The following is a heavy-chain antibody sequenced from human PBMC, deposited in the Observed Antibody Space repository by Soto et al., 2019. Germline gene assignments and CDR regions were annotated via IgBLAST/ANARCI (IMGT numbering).Heavy chain of an antibody. CDR3: ARDLVTNTYGGEGMDV. D-gene: IGHD4-4*01. Sequence: QTLSLTCAISGDSVSSNSAAWSWIRQSPSRGLEWLGRTYYRSKWYDDFAVSVKSRITINPDTSKNQFSLQLSSVTPEDTAVYYCARDLVTNTYGGEGMDVWGQGTTVTVSS. CDR1: GDSVSSNSAA. CDR2: TYYRSKWYD. V-gene: IGHV6-1*01. J-gene: IGHJ6*02.